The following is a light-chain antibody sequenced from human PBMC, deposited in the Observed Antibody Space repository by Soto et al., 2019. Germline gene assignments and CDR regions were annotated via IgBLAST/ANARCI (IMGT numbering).Light chain of an antibody. J-gene: IGLJ2*01. CDR3: QSYDSSLSGSDVV. Sequence: QAVVTQPPSVSGAPGQRVTISCTGSSSNIGAGYDVHWYQQLPGTAPKLLIYGNSNRPSGVPDRFSGSKSGTSASLDITGLQAEDEADYYCQSYDSSLSGSDVVFGGGTKLTVL. CDR2: GNS. CDR1: SSNIGAGYD. V-gene: IGLV1-40*01.